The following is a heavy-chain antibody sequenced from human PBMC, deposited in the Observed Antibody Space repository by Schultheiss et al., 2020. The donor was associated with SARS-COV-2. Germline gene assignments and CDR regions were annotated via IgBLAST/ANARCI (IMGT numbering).Heavy chain of an antibody. CDR3: ARGLTIFGVVMYYYGMDV. CDR2: ISYDGSNK. V-gene: IGHV3-30*07. Sequence: GGSLRLSCAASGFTFSSYAMHWVRQAPGKGLEWVAVISYDGSNKYYADSVKGRFTISRENAKNSLYLQMNSLRDEDTAVYYCARGLTIFGVVMYYYGMDVWGQGTTVTVSS. D-gene: IGHD3-3*01. CDR1: GFTFSSYA. J-gene: IGHJ6*02.